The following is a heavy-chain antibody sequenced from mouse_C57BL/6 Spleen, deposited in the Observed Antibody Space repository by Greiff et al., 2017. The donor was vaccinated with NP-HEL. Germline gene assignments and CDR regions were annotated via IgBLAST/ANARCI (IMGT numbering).Heavy chain of an antibody. V-gene: IGHV1-83*01. CDR3: RRGNLDDYPLYYAMDY. D-gene: IGHD2-4*01. Sequence: VQLQQSGPELVKPGASVKMSCKASGYTFTDYYMHWVKQKPGKGLEWIGEIYPGSGNTYYNEKFKGKATLTADTSSSTAYMQLSSLTSEDSAVYFCARRGNLDDYPLYYAMDYWGQGTSVTVSS. CDR1: YTFTDYYM. J-gene: IGHJ4*01. CDR2: YPGSGNTY.